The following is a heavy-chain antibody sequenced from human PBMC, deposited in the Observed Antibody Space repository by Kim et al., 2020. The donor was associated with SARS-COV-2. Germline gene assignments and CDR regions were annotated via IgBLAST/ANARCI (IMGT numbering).Heavy chain of an antibody. CDR2: IWDDGSNK. J-gene: IGHJ4*02. D-gene: IGHD6-13*01. Sequence: GGSLRLSCAASGFTFSSYGMHWVRQAPGKGLEWVAVIWDDGSNKYYADSVKGRITISRDNSKNTLYLQMNSLRAEDTAVYYCARLLYSNSWYAADYWGQGTLVTVSS. V-gene: IGHV3-33*01. CDR1: GFTFSSYG. CDR3: ARLLYSNSWYAADY.